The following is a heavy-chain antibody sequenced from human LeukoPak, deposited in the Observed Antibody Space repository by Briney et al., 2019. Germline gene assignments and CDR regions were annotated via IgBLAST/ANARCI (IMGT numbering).Heavy chain of an antibody. D-gene: IGHD1-1*01. CDR3: ARAELDTLGFDP. V-gene: IGHV4-59*08. CDR2: ISYSGST. J-gene: IGHJ5*02. CDR1: GASINSYY. Sequence: SETLSLTCNVSGASINSYYWSWIRQSPGKGLEWIGYISYSGSTNYNPSLKSRVTISVDTSKNQFSLKLSSVTAADTAVYYCARAELDTLGFDPWGQGTLVTVSS.